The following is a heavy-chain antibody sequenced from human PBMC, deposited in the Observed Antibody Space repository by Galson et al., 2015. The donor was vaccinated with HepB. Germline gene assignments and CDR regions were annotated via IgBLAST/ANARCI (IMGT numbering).Heavy chain of an antibody. CDR1: GYSFTDYG. D-gene: IGHD6-6*01. CDR2: ISVYNGNT. CDR3: ARYSSSLYSYAMDV. V-gene: IGHV1-18*01. J-gene: IGHJ6*02. Sequence: SVKVSCKASGYSFTDYGISWVRQAPGQGLEWMGWISVYNGNTNYAQRLQGRVTVTTDTSTRSAYMELRSLRSDDTAVYYCARYSSSLYSYAMDVWGQGTTVTVSS.